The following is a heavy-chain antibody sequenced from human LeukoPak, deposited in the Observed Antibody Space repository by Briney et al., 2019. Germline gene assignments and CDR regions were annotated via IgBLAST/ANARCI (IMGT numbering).Heavy chain of an antibody. Sequence: GGSLRLSCAASGFTFNSYSMNWVRQAPGKGLEWVSSISSSSSYIYYADSMKGRFTISRDNAKNSLYLQMNSLRAEDTAVYYCARGHCSAGSCSRFDYWGQGTLVTVSS. D-gene: IGHD2-15*01. CDR3: ARGHCSAGSCSRFDY. CDR1: GFTFNSYS. V-gene: IGHV3-21*01. CDR2: ISSSSSYI. J-gene: IGHJ4*02.